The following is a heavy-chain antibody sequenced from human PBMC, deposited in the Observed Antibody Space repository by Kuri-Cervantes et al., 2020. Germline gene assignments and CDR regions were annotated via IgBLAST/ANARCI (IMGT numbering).Heavy chain of an antibody. J-gene: IGHJ4*02. CDR3: ARGPGYCSGGSCYPFDY. CDR1: GFTFSSSA. Sequence: SVKVSCKASGFTFSSSAVQWVRQARGQRLEWIGWIVVGSGNTNYAQKFQERVTIRRDMSTSTAYMELSSLRSEDTAVYYCARGPGYCSGGSCYPFDYWGQGTLVTVSS. CDR2: IVVGSGNT. V-gene: IGHV1-58*01. D-gene: IGHD2-15*01.